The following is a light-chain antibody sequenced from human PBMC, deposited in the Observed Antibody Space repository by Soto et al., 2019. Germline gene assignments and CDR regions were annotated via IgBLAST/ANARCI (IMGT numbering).Light chain of an antibody. Sequence: ILLTQYTDTLSLSPGERATLSCRASQSVSSIYLAWYQQKPGQAPRLLISSVSKRATGIPDRFSGGGSGTDFTLTISRVEPEDFALYICQQYDGSPITFCQGTRLEVK. V-gene: IGKV3-20*01. CDR2: SVS. CDR1: QSVSSIY. J-gene: IGKJ5*01. CDR3: QQYDGSPIT.